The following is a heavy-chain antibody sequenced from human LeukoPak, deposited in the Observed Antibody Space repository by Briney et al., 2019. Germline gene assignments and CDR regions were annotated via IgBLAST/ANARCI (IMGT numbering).Heavy chain of an antibody. D-gene: IGHD3-9*01. V-gene: IGHV3-48*03. CDR1: GFTFSSYE. CDR2: ISRSATTI. J-gene: IGHJ5*02. CDR3: ARGPDWLNNWFDL. Sequence: GGSLRLSCAASGFTFSSYEMNWVRQAPGKGLECVSSISRSATTIYYADSVKGRYTISRDNAKNSLYLQMNSLRAEDTAVYYCARGPDWLNNWFDLWGQGTLVTVSS.